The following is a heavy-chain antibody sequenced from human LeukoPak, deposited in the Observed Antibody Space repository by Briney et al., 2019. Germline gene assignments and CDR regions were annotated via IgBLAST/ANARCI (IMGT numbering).Heavy chain of an antibody. Sequence: GRCQRLSCAASGFTFSDHSMSWVRQAPGKGREWVSAITSSGGRTYYADSVRGRFTISRDKTRNTLYLQMNSLRAEDTAVYYCAKGRGRFGVLPLFHFWGQGTLVTVSS. V-gene: IGHV3-23*01. J-gene: IGHJ4*02. CDR1: GFTFSDHS. D-gene: IGHD3-3*01. CDR3: AKGRGRFGVLPLFHF. CDR2: ITSSGGRT.